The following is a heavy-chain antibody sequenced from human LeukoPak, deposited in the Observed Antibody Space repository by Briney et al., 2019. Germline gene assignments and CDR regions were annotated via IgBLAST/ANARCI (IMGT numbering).Heavy chain of an antibody. CDR2: IYYSGST. CDR1: GGSLSNYY. V-gene: IGHV4-59*01. Sequence: SETPSLPCTVSGGSLSNYYWSWLRQPPGKGLEWIGYIYYSGSTNYNPSLKSRVTISVDTSKNQFSLKLSSVTAADTAVYYCAREGSGSSGYYSFYYWGQGTLVTVSS. D-gene: IGHD3-22*01. CDR3: AREGSGSSGYYSFYY. J-gene: IGHJ4*02.